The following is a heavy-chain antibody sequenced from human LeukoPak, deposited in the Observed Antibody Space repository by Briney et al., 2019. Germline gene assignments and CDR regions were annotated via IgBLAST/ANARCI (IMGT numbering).Heavy chain of an antibody. Sequence: SETLSLTCTVSGGSISSYYWSWIRQPPGKGLEWIGYIYYSGSTNYNPSLKSRVTISVDTSKNQFSLKLSSVTAADTAVYYCARGGPHTGAFDIWGQGTMVTVSS. CDR1: GGSISSYY. D-gene: IGHD1-1*01. CDR3: ARGGPHTGAFDI. J-gene: IGHJ3*02. V-gene: IGHV4-59*01. CDR2: IYYSGST.